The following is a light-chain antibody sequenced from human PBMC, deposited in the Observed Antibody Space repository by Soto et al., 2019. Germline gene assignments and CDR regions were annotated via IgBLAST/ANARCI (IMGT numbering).Light chain of an antibody. CDR1: QSIDTH. V-gene: IGKV1-39*01. Sequence: DIRMTQSPSSLSASVGDRVTIACRASQSIDTHLNWYQQHPGKAPNALIYEASNLQSGVPSRFSGSGSVPDFTLTISGLQPDDSATYYCQQTYSPPATFGQGTKVEIK. CDR2: EAS. J-gene: IGKJ1*01. CDR3: QQTYSPPAT.